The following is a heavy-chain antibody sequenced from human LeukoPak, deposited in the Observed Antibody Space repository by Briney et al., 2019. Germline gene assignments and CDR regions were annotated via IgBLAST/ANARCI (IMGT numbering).Heavy chain of an antibody. CDR1: GFTFSSYA. J-gene: IGHJ6*03. CDR3: AKDRVPKTHYYYYMDV. Sequence: GGSLRLSCAASGFTFSSYAMSWVRQAPGKGLEWVSAISGSGGSAYYADSVKGRFTISRDNSKNTLYLQMNSLRAEDTAVYYCAKDRVPKTHYYYYMDVWGKGTTVTVSS. V-gene: IGHV3-23*01. D-gene: IGHD2-2*01. CDR2: ISGSGGSA.